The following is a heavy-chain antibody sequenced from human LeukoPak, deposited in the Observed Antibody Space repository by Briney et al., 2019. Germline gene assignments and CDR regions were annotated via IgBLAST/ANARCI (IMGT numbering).Heavy chain of an antibody. J-gene: IGHJ6*02. CDR3: ARDDSGSLYGMDV. V-gene: IGHV1-69*04. D-gene: IGHD1-26*01. CDR1: GFTFSSYA. Sequence: GGSLRLSCAASGFTFSSYAISWVRQAPGQGLEWMGRIIPILGIANYAQKFQGRVTITADKSTSTAYMELSSLRSEDTAVYYCARDDSGSLYGMDVWGQGTTVTVSS. CDR2: IIPILGIA.